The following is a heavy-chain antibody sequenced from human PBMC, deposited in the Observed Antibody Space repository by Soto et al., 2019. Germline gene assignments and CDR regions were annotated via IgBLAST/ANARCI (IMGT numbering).Heavy chain of an antibody. V-gene: IGHV4-59*01. CDR1: GGSISSYY. CDR2: IYYSGST. D-gene: IGHD1-26*01. Sequence: SETLSLTCTVSGGSISSYYWSWIRQPPGRGLEWIGYIYYSGSTNYNPSLKSRVTISVDTSKNQFSLKLSSVTAADTAVYYCASTSGSFDGHDAFDIWGQGTMVTVSS. J-gene: IGHJ3*02. CDR3: ASTSGSFDGHDAFDI.